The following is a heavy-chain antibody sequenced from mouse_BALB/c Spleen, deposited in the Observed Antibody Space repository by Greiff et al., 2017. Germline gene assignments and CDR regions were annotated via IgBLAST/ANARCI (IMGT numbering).Heavy chain of an antibody. Sequence: VQVVESGAELVRPGTSVKISCKASGYTFTNYWLGWVKQRPGHGLEWIGDIYPGGGYTNYNEKFKGKATLTADTSSSTAYMQLSSLTSEDSAVYFCARSRGMDYWGQGTSVTVSS. CDR1: GYTFTNYW. J-gene: IGHJ4*01. D-gene: IGHD3-3*01. V-gene: IGHV1-63*02. CDR3: ARSRGMDY. CDR2: IYPGGGYT.